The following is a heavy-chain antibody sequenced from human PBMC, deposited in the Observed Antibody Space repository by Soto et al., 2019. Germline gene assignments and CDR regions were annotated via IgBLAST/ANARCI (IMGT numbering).Heavy chain of an antibody. J-gene: IGHJ6*02. V-gene: IGHV4-30-4*01. CDR1: GASITRRGSY. CDR3: ARETMWPSGRYYYYHMDV. D-gene: IGHD3-10*01. Sequence: QVQLQESGPGLVKPSQTLSLTCSVSGASITRRGSYWTWLRQPPGKGLEWIGHISYSGNTFYNSSLQSRLTISVDTSKTQFSLKMTSVTAADTAVYFCARETMWPSGRYYYYHMDVWGQGTTVPVSS. CDR2: ISYSGNT.